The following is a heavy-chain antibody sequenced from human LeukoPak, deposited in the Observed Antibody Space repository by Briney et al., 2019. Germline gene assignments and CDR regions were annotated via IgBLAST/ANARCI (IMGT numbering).Heavy chain of an antibody. Sequence: ASVKVSCKASGYTFTNYVITWVRQAPGQGLEWMGWISAYNGNTNYAQKLQGRVTMTTDTSASTAYMELRSLRSDDTAVYYCARASGRPYYYYGMDVWGRGTTVTVSS. CDR2: ISAYNGNT. CDR3: ARASGRPYYYYGMDV. V-gene: IGHV1-18*01. D-gene: IGHD6-6*01. J-gene: IGHJ6*02. CDR1: GYTFTNYV.